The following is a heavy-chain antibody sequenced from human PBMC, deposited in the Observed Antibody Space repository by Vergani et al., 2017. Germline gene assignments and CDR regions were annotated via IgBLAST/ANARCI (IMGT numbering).Heavy chain of an antibody. V-gene: IGHV3-30-3*01. CDR1: GFTFSSYA. Sequence: QVQLVESGGGVVQPGRSLRLSCAASGFTFSSYAMHWVRQAPGKGLEWVAVISYDGSNKYYADSVKGRFTISRDNSKNTLYLQMNSLRAEDTAVYYCAREWYYXFWSGYYGDPARGAFDIWGQGTMVTVSS. D-gene: IGHD3-3*01. CDR3: AREWYYXFWSGYYGDPARGAFDI. J-gene: IGHJ3*02. CDR2: ISYDGSNK.